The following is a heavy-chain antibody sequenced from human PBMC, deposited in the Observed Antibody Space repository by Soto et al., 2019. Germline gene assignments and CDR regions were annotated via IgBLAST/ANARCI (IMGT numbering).Heavy chain of an antibody. CDR3: ARLLGQWLDPPGSAFDI. J-gene: IGHJ3*02. CDR2: IYPGDSDT. V-gene: IGHV5-51*01. Sequence: GESLKISCKGSGYSFTSYWIGWVRQMPGKGLEWMGIIYPGDSDTRYSPSFQGQVTISADKSISTAYLQWSSLKASDTAMYYCARLLGQWLDPPGSAFDIWGQGTMVTVSS. D-gene: IGHD6-19*01. CDR1: GYSFTSYW.